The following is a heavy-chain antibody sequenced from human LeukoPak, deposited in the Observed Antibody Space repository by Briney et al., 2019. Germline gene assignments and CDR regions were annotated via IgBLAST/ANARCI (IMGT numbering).Heavy chain of an antibody. Sequence: SETLSLTCAVYGGSFSGYYWSWIRQPPGKGLEWIGEINHSGGTNYNPSLKSRVTISVDTSKNQFSLKLSSVTAADTAVYYCARGHDFWSGYYYYYWGQGTLVTVSS. D-gene: IGHD3-3*01. CDR3: ARGHDFWSGYYYYY. CDR1: GGSFSGYY. V-gene: IGHV4-34*01. CDR2: INHSGGT. J-gene: IGHJ4*02.